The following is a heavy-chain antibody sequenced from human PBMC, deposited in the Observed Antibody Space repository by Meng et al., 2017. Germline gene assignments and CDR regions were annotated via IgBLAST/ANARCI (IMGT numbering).Heavy chain of an antibody. D-gene: IGHD5-18*01. V-gene: IGHV3-15*01. Sequence: VLLVGVGGGLVKPGGSLRLSCAAPGFTFSNAWMSWVRQAPGKGLEWVGRIKSKTDGGTTDYAAPVKGRFTISRDDSKNTLYLQMNSLKTEDTAVYYCTLDTAMVTIDYWGQGTLVTVSS. CDR2: IKSKTDGGTT. CDR1: GFTFSNAW. J-gene: IGHJ4*02. CDR3: TLDTAMVTIDY.